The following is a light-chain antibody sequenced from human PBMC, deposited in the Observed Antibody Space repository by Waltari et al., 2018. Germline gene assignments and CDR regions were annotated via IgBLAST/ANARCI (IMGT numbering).Light chain of an antibody. Sequence: EIVLTQSPGTLSLSPGDSATLSCRASQSIGTYLTWYQQRPGQAPRLLIYHASSRATGIPERFSGRGSGTDFSLTINRLEPEDFAVYYCQMYVKLPVTFGQGTKVELK. CDR2: HAS. V-gene: IGKV3-20*01. CDR3: QMYVKLPVT. J-gene: IGKJ1*01. CDR1: QSIGTY.